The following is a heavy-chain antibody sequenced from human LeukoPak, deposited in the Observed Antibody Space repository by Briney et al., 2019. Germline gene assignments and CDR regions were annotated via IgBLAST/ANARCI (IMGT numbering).Heavy chain of an antibody. Sequence: ASVKVSCKTSGFTFTDHYFHWVRQAPGQGLEWMGWINGKRGDTNYAQKFQDRVTMTRDTSISTFYIQLSSLTADDTAVYYCARDWMANTFDYWGQGTLVTVSS. V-gene: IGHV1-2*02. CDR1: GFTFTDHY. CDR2: INGKRGDT. CDR3: ARDWMANTFDY. D-gene: IGHD5-24*01. J-gene: IGHJ4*02.